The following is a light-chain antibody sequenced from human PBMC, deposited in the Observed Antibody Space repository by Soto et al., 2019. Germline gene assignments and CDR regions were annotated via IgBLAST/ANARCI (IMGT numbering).Light chain of an antibody. CDR3: QKYNRAPFT. V-gene: IGKV1-27*01. Sequence: DIQMTQSPSSLSASVGDRVTITCRASQGISKYLAWYQQKPGKVPKLLIYAASTLQSGVPSRFSGSGSGTDFTLTISGLQPEDVATYYCQKYNRAPFTFGPGTKVDIK. J-gene: IGKJ3*01. CDR2: AAS. CDR1: QGISKY.